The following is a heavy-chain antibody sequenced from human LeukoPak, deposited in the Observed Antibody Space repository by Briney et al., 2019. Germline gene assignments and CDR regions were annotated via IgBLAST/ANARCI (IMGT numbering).Heavy chain of an antibody. CDR3: ARVGYSAYDFALGY. Sequence: SETLSLTCTVSGGSISSYYWSWIRQPPGKRLEWIGYIYYSGSTNYNPSLKSRVTISVDTSKNQFSLKLRSVTAADTAVYYCARVGYSAYDFALGYWGQGTLVTVSS. D-gene: IGHD5-12*01. J-gene: IGHJ4*02. CDR1: GGSISSYY. V-gene: IGHV4-59*01. CDR2: IYYSGST.